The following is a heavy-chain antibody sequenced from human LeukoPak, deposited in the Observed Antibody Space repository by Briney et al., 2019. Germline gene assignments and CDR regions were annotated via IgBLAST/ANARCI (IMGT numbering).Heavy chain of an antibody. D-gene: IGHD1-7*01. J-gene: IGHJ4*02. CDR2: IYSGGST. V-gene: IGHV3-53*01. CDR1: GFNFANHA. CDR3: ARSPYWNYWDY. Sequence: PGGSLRLSCAASGFNFANHAMSWVRQAPGKGLEWVSVIYSGGSTYYADSVKGRFTISRDNSKNTLYLQMNSLRAEDTAVYYCARSPYWNYWDYWGQGTLVTVSS.